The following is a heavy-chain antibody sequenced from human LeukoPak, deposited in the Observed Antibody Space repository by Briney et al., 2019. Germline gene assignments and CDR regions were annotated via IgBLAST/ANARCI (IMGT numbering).Heavy chain of an antibody. V-gene: IGHV3-21*01. CDR1: GFSFSSFS. J-gene: IGHJ3*02. CDR2: ISGGSSFT. CDR3: ASTRDPPSRPGRREDAFDI. D-gene: IGHD1-26*01. Sequence: KPGGSLRLSCAASGFSFSSFSMNWVRQAPGKGLEWVSYISGGSSFTYYVDSVKGRFTISRDNAKNSLYLQMNSLRAEDTAVYYCASTRDPPSRPGRREDAFDIWGQGTMVTVSS.